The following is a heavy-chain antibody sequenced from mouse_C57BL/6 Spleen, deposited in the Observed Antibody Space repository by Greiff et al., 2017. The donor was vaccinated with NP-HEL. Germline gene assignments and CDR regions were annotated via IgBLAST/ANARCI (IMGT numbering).Heavy chain of an antibody. CDR2: ISYSGST. CDR3: ARVGLRDAMDY. CDR1: GYSITSGYD. Sequence: EVKLEESGPGMVKPSQSLSLTCTVTGYSITSGYDWHWIRHFPGNKLEWMGYISYSGSTNYNPSLKSRISITHDTSKNHFFLKLNSVTTEDTATYYCARVGLRDAMDYWGQGTSVTVSS. J-gene: IGHJ4*01. V-gene: IGHV3-1*01. D-gene: IGHD1-1*01.